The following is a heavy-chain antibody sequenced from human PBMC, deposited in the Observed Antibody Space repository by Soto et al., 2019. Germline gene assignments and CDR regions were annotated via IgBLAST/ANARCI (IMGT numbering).Heavy chain of an antibody. V-gene: IGHV3-7*01. Sequence: EVQLVESGGGLVQPGGSLRLSCAASGFTFSSYWMSWVRQAPGKGLEWVANIKQDGSEKYYVDSVKGRFTISRDNAKNSLYLQMNSLRAEDTAVYYCARTPAVRGVIGGYYYYGMDVWGQGTTVTVSS. CDR2: IKQDGSEK. CDR1: GFTFSSYW. D-gene: IGHD3-10*01. CDR3: ARTPAVRGVIGGYYYYGMDV. J-gene: IGHJ6*02.